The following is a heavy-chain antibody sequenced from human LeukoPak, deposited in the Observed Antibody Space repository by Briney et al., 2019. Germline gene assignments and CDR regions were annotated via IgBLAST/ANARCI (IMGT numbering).Heavy chain of an antibody. Sequence: ASVKVSCKASGYTFTSYYMHWVRQAPGQGLEWMGIINPSGGSTSYAQKFQGRVTMTRDMSTSTAYMELSSLRSEDTAVYYCARVSVTGTLKYYYYYYMDVWGKGTTVTVSS. CDR3: ARVSVTGTLKYYYYYYMDV. CDR1: GYTFTSYY. D-gene: IGHD1-20*01. V-gene: IGHV1-46*01. J-gene: IGHJ6*03. CDR2: INPSGGST.